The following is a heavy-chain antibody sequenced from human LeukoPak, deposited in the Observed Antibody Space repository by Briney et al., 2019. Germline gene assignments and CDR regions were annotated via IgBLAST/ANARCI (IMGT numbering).Heavy chain of an antibody. J-gene: IGHJ4*02. Sequence: GGSLRLSCAASGFTFNTYTMNWVRQAPGKGLEWVSYISGSSGIIDYADSVRGRFTISRDNAKNSLYLQMDSLRVEDTAVYYCAKGKRYPDYWGQGTLVTVSS. CDR3: AKGKRYPDY. D-gene: IGHD1-1*01. CDR2: ISGSSGII. CDR1: GFTFNTYT. V-gene: IGHV3-48*01.